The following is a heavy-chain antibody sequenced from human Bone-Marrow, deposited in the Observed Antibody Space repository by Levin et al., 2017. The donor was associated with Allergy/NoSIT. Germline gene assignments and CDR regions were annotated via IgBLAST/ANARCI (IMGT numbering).Heavy chain of an antibody. Sequence: GGSLRLSCATSGFTFSNYALTWVRQAPGKGLEWVSGISGSGGNRYYADSVKGRFTVSRDNSKNTLYLQMDSLRAEDTAVYYCAKDGIFILCGNDCSSEYWGQGILVTVSS. J-gene: IGHJ4*02. CDR2: ISGSGGNR. D-gene: IGHD2-21*02. V-gene: IGHV3-23*01. CDR1: GFTFSNYA. CDR3: AKDGIFILCGNDCSSEY.